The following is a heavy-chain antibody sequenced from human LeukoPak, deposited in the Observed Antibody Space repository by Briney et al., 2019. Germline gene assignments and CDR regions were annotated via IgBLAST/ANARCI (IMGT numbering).Heavy chain of an antibody. CDR1: GFTVSSNY. D-gene: IGHD6-19*01. V-gene: IGHV3-66*01. CDR3: ASSNAQWLVRYFDY. J-gene: IGHJ4*02. CDR2: IYSGGST. Sequence: PPGGSLRLSCAASGFTVSSNYMSWVRQAPGKGLEWVSVIYSGGSTYYADSVKGRFTISRDNSKNTLYLQMNSLRAEDTAVYYCASSNAQWLVRYFDYWGQGTLVTVSS.